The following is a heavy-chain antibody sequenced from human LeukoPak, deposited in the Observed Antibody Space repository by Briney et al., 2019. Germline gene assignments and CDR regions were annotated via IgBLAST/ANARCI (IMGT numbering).Heavy chain of an antibody. V-gene: IGHV3-48*04. CDR3: ARDLIAVAVSFDY. CDR1: GFTFSSYS. D-gene: IGHD6-19*01. CDR2: ISSSSSTI. Sequence: GGSLRLSCAASGFTFSSYSMNWVRQAPGKGLEWVSYISSSSSTIYYADSVKGRFTISRDNAKNSLYLQMNSLRAEDTAVYYCARDLIAVAVSFDYWGQGTLVTVSS. J-gene: IGHJ4*02.